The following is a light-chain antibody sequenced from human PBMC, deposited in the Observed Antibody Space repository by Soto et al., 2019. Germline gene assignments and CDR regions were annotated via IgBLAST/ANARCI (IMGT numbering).Light chain of an antibody. Sequence: EIVMAQSPATLSVSPGERATLSCRASQSVSGDLAWYQQTPGQTPRLLIYGASTRATGIPARFSGSGSGTVFPPPLSSLRSKVFAFYTGKKNNTGPFLGGGTKVDIK. J-gene: IGKJ4*01. CDR2: GAS. CDR3: KKNNTGPF. CDR1: QSVSGD. V-gene: IGKV3-15*01.